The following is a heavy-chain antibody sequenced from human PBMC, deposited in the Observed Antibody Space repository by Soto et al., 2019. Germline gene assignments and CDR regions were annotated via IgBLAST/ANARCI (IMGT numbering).Heavy chain of an antibody. CDR1: GYTFTGYD. CDR3: ARVSHTVTRYCDY. J-gene: IGHJ4*02. D-gene: IGHD4-17*01. V-gene: IGHV1-2*02. Sequence: QVQLVQSGAEVKKPGASVKVSCKASGYTFTGYDMHWVRQAPGQGLEWMGWINPNSGGTNYAQKFQGRVTMTRDTSITTAYMELSRLRSDDTAVYYCARVSHTVTRYCDYWRQGTLITVSS. CDR2: INPNSGGT.